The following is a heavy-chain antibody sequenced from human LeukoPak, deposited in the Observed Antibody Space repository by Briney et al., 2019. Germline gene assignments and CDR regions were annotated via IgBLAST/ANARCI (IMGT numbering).Heavy chain of an antibody. CDR2: IWYDGSNK. D-gene: IGHD5-12*01. V-gene: IGHV3-33*08. Sequence: GGSLRLSCAASEFTFSSYGMHWVRQAPGKGLEWVAVIWYDGSNKYYADSVKGRFTISRDNSKNTLYLQMNSLRAEDTAVYYCATGDYDSVGYFQHWGQGTLVTVSS. J-gene: IGHJ1*01. CDR3: ATGDYDSVGYFQH. CDR1: EFTFSSYG.